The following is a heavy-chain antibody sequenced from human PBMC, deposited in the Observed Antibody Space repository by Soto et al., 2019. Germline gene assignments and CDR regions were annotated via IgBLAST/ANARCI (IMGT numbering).Heavy chain of an antibody. D-gene: IGHD3-10*01. CDR2: INPYSGGA. Sequence: ASVKVSCKASGYTFTGYFMHWVRQAPGQGLEWMGWINPYSGGADYAQSFQGRVTMTRDTSISTVYMELSRLRFDDTAVYYCARVIRGTYYNSPLDTWGQGTVVTVSS. CDR3: ARVIRGTYYNSPLDT. CDR1: GYTFTGYF. V-gene: IGHV1-2*02. J-gene: IGHJ5*02.